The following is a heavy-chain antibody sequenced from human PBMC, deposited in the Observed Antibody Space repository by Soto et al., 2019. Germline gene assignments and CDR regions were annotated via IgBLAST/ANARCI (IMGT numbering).Heavy chain of an antibody. D-gene: IGHD3-22*01. CDR1: AFTFSNYC. CDR2: ISYDGSYK. J-gene: IGHJ6*02. Sequence: GGSLSLSCAAAAFTFSNYCMRWVSPAPGKGLEWVGLISYDGSYKYYAESMKGRFTISRDNSKNTLYLQLNSLRAADTAVYYCAKDPPYDSRGYYFYYGMDVLGQGTTVTVS. CDR3: AKDPPYDSRGYYFYYGMDV. V-gene: IGHV3-30*18.